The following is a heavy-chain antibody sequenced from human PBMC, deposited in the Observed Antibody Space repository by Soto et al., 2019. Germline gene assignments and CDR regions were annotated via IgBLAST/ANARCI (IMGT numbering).Heavy chain of an antibody. CDR1: GESFSGYI. D-gene: IGHD6-6*01. CDR3: ARVGSSIATRPFDY. V-gene: IGHV4-34*01. CDR2: INHSGSA. J-gene: IGHJ4*02. Sequence: PSETLSLTCAVYGESFSGYIWTWIRQTPGKGLQWIGQINHSGSASYNPSLKSRVTISVDTSKNQFSLKLSSVTAADTAVYYCARVGSSIATRPFDYWGQGTLVTVSS.